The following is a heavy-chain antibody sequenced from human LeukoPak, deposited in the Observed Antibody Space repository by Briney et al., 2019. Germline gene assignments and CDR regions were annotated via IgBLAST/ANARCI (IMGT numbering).Heavy chain of an antibody. CDR1: GFTFSSYA. Sequence: GGSLRLSCAASGFTFSSYAMSWVRQAPGKGLEWVSAISGSGGSTYYADSVKGRFTISRDDSENTLYLQMNSLRADDTAIYYCAKAREGTLYGADTLLYYPMDVWGQGTTVSVSS. J-gene: IGHJ6*02. V-gene: IGHV3-23*01. D-gene: IGHD1-1*01. CDR3: AKAREGTLYGADTLLYYPMDV. CDR2: ISGSGGST.